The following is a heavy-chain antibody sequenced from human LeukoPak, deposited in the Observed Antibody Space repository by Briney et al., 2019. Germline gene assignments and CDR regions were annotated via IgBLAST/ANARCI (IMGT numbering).Heavy chain of an antibody. D-gene: IGHD2-2*01. CDR1: GFTFSSYS. V-gene: IGHV3-21*01. CDR3: ARAPISSTSCYYFDY. J-gene: IGHJ4*02. Sequence: GGSLRLSCAASGFTFSSYSMNWVRQAPGKGLEWVSSISSSSSYIYYADSVKGRFTISRDNAKNSLYLQMNSLRAEDTAVYYCARAPISSTSCYYFDYWGQGTLVTVSS. CDR2: ISSSSSYI.